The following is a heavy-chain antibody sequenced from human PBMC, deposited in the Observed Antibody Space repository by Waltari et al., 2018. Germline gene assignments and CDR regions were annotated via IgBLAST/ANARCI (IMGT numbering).Heavy chain of an antibody. J-gene: IGHJ4*02. CDR2: INPNSGGT. V-gene: IGHV1-2*02. Sequence: QVQLVQSGAEVKKPGASVKVSCKASGYTFTGYYMHWVRQAPGQGLEWMGWINPNSGGTNYAQKFQGRVTMTRDTSISTAYMELSRLRSDDTAVYYCSSQQKTLDIRGAAAGKVGDYWGQGTLVTVSS. CDR1: GYTFTGYY. D-gene: IGHD6-13*01. CDR3: SSQQKTLDIRGAAAGKVGDY.